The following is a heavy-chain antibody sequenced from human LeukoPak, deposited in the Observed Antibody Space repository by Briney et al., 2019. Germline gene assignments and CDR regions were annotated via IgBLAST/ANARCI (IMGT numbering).Heavy chain of an antibody. CDR3: AKDRQYYYGSGSYRFGAFDI. CDR2: ISGSGGST. V-gene: IGHV3-23*01. CDR1: GFTFSNYA. J-gene: IGHJ3*02. Sequence: GGSLRLSCAASGFTFSNYAMSWVRQAPGKGLEWVSAISGSGGSTYYADSVKGRFTISRDNSKNTLYLQMNSLRAEDTAVYYCAKDRQYYYGSGSYRFGAFDIWGQGTMVTVSS. D-gene: IGHD3-10*01.